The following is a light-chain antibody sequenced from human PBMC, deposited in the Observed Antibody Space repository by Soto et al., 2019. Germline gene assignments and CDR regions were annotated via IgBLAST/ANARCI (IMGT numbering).Light chain of an antibody. J-gene: IGKJ1*01. CDR3: KQYNTWPRT. Sequence: EIVMTQSPATLSVSPGERATLSCRASQSVSSNLAWYQQKPGQAPRLLIYGASTRATGIPARFSGSGSGTEFTLTISSLQSEDFAVYYCKQYNTWPRTFGQGTKV. V-gene: IGKV3-15*01. CDR2: GAS. CDR1: QSVSSN.